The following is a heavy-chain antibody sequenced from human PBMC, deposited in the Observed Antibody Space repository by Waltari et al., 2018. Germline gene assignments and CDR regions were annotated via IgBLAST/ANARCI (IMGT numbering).Heavy chain of an antibody. D-gene: IGHD6-6*01. Sequence: QVQLQQWGAGLLKPSETLSLTCAVYGGSFSGYYWSWTRQPPGKGLEWIGEINHKGSTNYNPYLKSRVTISVDTSKNQFSLKLSSVTAADTAVYYCAREWQLADFDYWGQGTLVTVSS. J-gene: IGHJ4*02. CDR2: INHKGST. V-gene: IGHV4-34*01. CDR1: GGSFSGYY. CDR3: AREWQLADFDY.